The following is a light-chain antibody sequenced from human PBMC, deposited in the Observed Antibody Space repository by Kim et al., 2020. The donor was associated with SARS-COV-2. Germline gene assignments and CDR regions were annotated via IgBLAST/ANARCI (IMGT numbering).Light chain of an antibody. CDR3: LLSYGGARV. CDR1: TGSVTSGHH. Sequence: PGGTVTLTCASSTGSVTSGHHPHWLQQKPGQAPTTLIYDTIKKDFWTPARFSGSLLGGRAALTLSGALPEDEADYFCLLSYGGARVFGGGTQLTVL. CDR2: DTI. V-gene: IGLV7-46*01. J-gene: IGLJ2*01.